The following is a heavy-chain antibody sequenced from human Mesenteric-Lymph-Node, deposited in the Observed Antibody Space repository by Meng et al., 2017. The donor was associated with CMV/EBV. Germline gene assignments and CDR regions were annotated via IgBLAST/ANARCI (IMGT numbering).Heavy chain of an antibody. D-gene: IGHD3-3*01. CDR1: GFSFSSFA. CDR3: AKGWNYDFGSGYSLFHY. Sequence: GGSLRLSCAASGFSFSSFAMNWVRQAPGKGLEWVSGISGSGVNIYQADSVRGRITISRDNSKNTLYLQMNSLRAEDAAVYYCAKGWNYDFGSGYSLFHYWGQGTLVTVSS. J-gene: IGHJ4*02. CDR2: ISGSGVNI. V-gene: IGHV3-23*01.